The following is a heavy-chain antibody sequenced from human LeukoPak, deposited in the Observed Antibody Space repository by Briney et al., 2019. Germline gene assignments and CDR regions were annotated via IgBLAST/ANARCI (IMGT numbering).Heavy chain of an antibody. J-gene: IGHJ4*02. V-gene: IGHV4-59*12. CDR2: IYYSGST. Sequence: SETLSRTCTVSGGSISSYDWSWIRQPPGKGLEWIGYIYYSGSTNYNPSLKSRVAMSLDTSKNQFSLRLSSVTSADTAMYYCARVDRHLGIRHFFDYWGQGTLVTVSS. CDR1: GGSISSYD. CDR3: ARVDRHLGIRHFFDY. D-gene: IGHD7-27*01.